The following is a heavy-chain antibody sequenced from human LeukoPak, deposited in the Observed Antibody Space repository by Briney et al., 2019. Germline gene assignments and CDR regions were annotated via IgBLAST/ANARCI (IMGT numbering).Heavy chain of an antibody. CDR2: IKQDGSEK. J-gene: IGHJ4*02. V-gene: IGHV3-7*01. CDR1: GFTLSSYW. D-gene: IGHD6-13*01. Sequence: GGSLRLSCAASGFTLSSYWMSWVRQAPGKGLEWVANIKQDGSEKYYVDSVKGRFTISRDNAKNSLYLQMNSLRAEDTAVCYCARVWVRIAAAGTLDYWGQGTLVTVSS. CDR3: ARVWVRIAAAGTLDY.